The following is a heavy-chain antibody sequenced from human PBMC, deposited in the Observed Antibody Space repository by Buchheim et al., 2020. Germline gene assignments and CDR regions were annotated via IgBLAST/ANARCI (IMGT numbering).Heavy chain of an antibody. V-gene: IGHV3-13*01. CDR1: GFTFSSYD. D-gene: IGHD3-22*01. Sequence: EVQLVESGGGLVQPGGSLRLSCAASGFTFSSYDMHWVRQATGKGLEWVSAIGTAGDTYYPGSVKGRFTISRENAKNSLYLPMNSLRAGDTAVYYCARGSYGGYYYDSSGVDAFDIWGQGT. J-gene: IGHJ3*02. CDR3: ARGSYGGYYYDSSGVDAFDI. CDR2: IGTAGDT.